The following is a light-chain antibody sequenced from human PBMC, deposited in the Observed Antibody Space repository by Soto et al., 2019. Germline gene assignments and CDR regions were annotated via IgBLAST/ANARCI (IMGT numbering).Light chain of an antibody. CDR1: QSLANSF. J-gene: IGKJ5*01. CDR2: DTS. Sequence: EFELTQSPGTLSLSPGERATLSCRASQSLANSFIAWYQQKPGQAPRIIIYDTSSRASGIPDRFSGSGSGTDFTLTISRLETEDVAVFYCQQYGTSEIIFGQGTRLEIK. CDR3: QQYGTSEII. V-gene: IGKV3-20*01.